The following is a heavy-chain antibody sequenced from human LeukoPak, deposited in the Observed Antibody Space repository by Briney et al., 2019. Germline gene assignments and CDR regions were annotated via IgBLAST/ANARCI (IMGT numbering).Heavy chain of an antibody. CDR1: GFTFSSYA. J-gene: IGHJ6*02. D-gene: IGHD2-2*02. V-gene: IGHV3-23*01. Sequence: PGGSLRLSCTASGFTFSSYAMSWVRQAPGKGLEWVSAISGSGGSTYYADSVKGRFTISRDNSKNTLYLQMNSLRAEDTAVYYCARDGCSSTSCYTGRYYYYYGMDVWGQGTTVTVSS. CDR3: ARDGCSSTSCYTGRYYYYYGMDV. CDR2: ISGSGGST.